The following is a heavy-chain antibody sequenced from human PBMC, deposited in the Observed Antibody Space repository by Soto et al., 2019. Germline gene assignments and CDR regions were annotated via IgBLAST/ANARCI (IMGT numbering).Heavy chain of an antibody. CDR2: ISNSGSTI. Sequence: GGSLRLSCAASGFTFSSYEMNWVRQAPGKGLEWVSYISNSGSTIYYADSVKGRFTISRDNAKNSLYLQMNSLRAEDTAGYYCAGDHKGGYYHYGMDVWGQGTTVTVSS. CDR1: GFTFSSYE. V-gene: IGHV3-48*03. J-gene: IGHJ6*02. CDR3: AGDHKGGYYHYGMDV.